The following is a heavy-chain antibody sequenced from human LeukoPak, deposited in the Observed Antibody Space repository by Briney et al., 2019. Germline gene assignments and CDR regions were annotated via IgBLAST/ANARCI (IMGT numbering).Heavy chain of an antibody. Sequence: GGSLRLSCAASRFTFSSYSMNWVRQAPGKGLEWVSSISSSSSYIYYADSVKGRFTISRDTATHSLYLQMNSLRAEDTDVYYCARGRIGGYCSSTSWYTGYYFDYWGQGTLVTVSS. CDR1: RFTFSSYS. J-gene: IGHJ4*02. CDR2: ISSSSSYI. CDR3: ARGRIGGYCSSTSWYTGYYFDY. D-gene: IGHD2-2*02. V-gene: IGHV3-21*01.